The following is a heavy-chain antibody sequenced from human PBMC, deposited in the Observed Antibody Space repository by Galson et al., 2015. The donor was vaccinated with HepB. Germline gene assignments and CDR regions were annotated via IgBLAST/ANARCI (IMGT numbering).Heavy chain of an antibody. Sequence: SVKVSCKASGYTFTNYGISWVRQAPGQGLEWMGWISAYSGDTDYADKLQGRVTLTTDTSTSTAYMELRSLRSDDTAMYYCARDRRSVSGSAAGNWFDPWGQGTVVTVSS. CDR3: ARDRRSVSGSAAGNWFDP. J-gene: IGHJ5*02. D-gene: IGHD6-13*01. CDR1: GYTFTNYG. V-gene: IGHV1-18*04. CDR2: ISAYSGDT.